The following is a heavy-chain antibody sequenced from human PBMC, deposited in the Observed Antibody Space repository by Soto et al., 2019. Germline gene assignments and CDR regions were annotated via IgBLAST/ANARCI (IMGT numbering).Heavy chain of an antibody. CDR1: GYTFTSYG. J-gene: IGHJ4*02. CDR2: ISAYNGNT. Sequence: ASVKVSCKASGYTFTSYGISWVRQAPGQGLEWMGWISAYNGNTNYAQKLQGRVTMTTDTSTSTAYMELRSLRSDDTAVYCCARGSIYYAFWSGPSSFDYWGQGTLVTVSS. CDR3: ARGSIYYAFWSGPSSFDY. D-gene: IGHD3-3*01. V-gene: IGHV1-18*01.